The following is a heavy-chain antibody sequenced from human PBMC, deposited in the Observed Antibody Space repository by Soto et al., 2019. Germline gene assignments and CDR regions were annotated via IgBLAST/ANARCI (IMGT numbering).Heavy chain of an antibody. Sequence: PSETLSLTCTVSGGTISTYYWSLIRQPPGKGLEWIGNIHYNGNTKYSPSLKSRVTMSVDTSKNHFSLKLISVTTADTAVYFCAREGNLGRWIQPLDSWGQGTLVTVSS. D-gene: IGHD2-2*03. CDR3: AREGNLGRWIQPLDS. V-gene: IGHV4-59*01. CDR1: GGTISTYY. J-gene: IGHJ4*02. CDR2: IHYNGNT.